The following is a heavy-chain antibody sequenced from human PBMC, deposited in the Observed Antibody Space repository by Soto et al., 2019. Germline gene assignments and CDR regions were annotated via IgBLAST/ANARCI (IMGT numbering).Heavy chain of an antibody. CDR3: ARVSGVDYGSGSYYVFDY. CDR1: GGSISSYY. D-gene: IGHD3-10*01. CDR2: IYYSGST. V-gene: IGHV4-59*01. Sequence: SETLSLTCTVFGGSISSYYWSWTRQPPGKGLEWIGYIYYSGSTNYNPSLKSRVTISVDTSKNQFSLKLSSVTAADTAVYYCARVSGVDYGSGSYYVFDYWGQGTLVTVSS. J-gene: IGHJ4*02.